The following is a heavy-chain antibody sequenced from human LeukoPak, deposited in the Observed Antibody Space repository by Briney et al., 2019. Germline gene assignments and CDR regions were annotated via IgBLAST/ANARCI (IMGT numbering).Heavy chain of an antibody. CDR3: ARGLPYLGEPRGCWFDP. V-gene: IGHV3-30*04. Sequence: GGSLRLSCAASGFTFSSYAMHWVRQAPGKGLEWVAVISYDGSNKYYADSVKGRFTIPRDNSKNTLYLQMNSLRAEDTAVYYCARGLPYLGEPRGCWFDPWGQGTLVTVSS. D-gene: IGHD1-26*01. CDR1: GFTFSSYA. CDR2: ISYDGSNK. J-gene: IGHJ5*02.